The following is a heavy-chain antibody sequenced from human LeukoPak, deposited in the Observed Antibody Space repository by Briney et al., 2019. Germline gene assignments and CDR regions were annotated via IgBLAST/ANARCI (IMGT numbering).Heavy chain of an antibody. Sequence: SETLSLTCTVSGYSISSGYYWGWIRQPPGKGLEWVGSIHHSGTTYYNPSLKSRVTISLATSKNQFSLKLSSVTAADTAVYYCSVRYYDSSGYQNWGQGTLVTVSS. V-gene: IGHV4-38-2*02. J-gene: IGHJ4*02. CDR2: IHHSGTT. D-gene: IGHD3-22*01. CDR1: GYSISSGYY. CDR3: SVRYYDSSGYQN.